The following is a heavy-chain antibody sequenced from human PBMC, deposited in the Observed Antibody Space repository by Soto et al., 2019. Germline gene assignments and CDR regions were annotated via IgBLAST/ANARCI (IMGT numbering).Heavy chain of an antibody. Sequence: TSETLSLTCTVSGGAISTYYWTWIRQTAGKGLEWIGRIYSSGSTKYNPALQSRVTMSLDTSNNQFSLRLTSVNAADTDVYYCARGQRFSDWFDPWGQGTLVTVSS. CDR3: ARGQRFSDWFDP. J-gene: IGHJ5*02. CDR1: GGAISTYY. CDR2: IYSSGST. V-gene: IGHV4-4*07. D-gene: IGHD3-3*01.